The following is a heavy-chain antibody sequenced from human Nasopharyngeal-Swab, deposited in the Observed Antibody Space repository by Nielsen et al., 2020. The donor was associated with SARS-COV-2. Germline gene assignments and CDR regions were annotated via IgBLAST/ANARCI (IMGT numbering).Heavy chain of an antibody. CDR3: ARDRIDSGFDY. V-gene: IGHV1-18*01. CDR2: ITTANGKT. CDR1: GYSFTTYG. Sequence: ASVKVSCKASGYSFTTYGITWVRQAPGQGLEWMGWITTANGKTNYAQNYQDRVTITTDRSASTAYMELSSLRSEDTAVYYCARDRIDSGFDYWGQGTLVTVSS. D-gene: IGHD3-10*01. J-gene: IGHJ4*02.